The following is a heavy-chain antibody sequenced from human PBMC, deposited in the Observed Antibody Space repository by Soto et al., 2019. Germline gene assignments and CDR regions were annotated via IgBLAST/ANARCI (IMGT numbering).Heavy chain of an antibody. CDR2: IYYSGST. J-gene: IGHJ4*02. CDR3: ARHFGPGPPRYIAAPPTSDS. V-gene: IGHV4-39*01. D-gene: IGHD6-25*01. Sequence: QLQLQESGPGLVKPSETLSLTCTVSGGSISSSSYYWGWIRQPPGKGLEWIGSIYYSGSTYYNPSLESRVTLSVDPSKNPCSLKLSSVAAADTAVYYWARHFGPGPPRYIAAPPTSDSWGQGTLVTVSS. CDR1: GGSISSSSYY.